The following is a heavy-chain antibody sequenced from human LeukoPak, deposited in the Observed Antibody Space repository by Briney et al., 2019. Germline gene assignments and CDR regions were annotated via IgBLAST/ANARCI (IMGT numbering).Heavy chain of an antibody. CDR1: GYSFTNYW. D-gene: IGHD1-7*01. CDR2: IYPGDSDT. V-gene: IGHV5-51*01. Sequence: GESLKISCEGSGYSFTNYWIGWVRQMPGKGLEWMGIIYPGDSDTKYSPSFQGQVTISADKSISTAYLQWSSLKASGTAMYYCARHDGTTNVGYWGQGTLVTVSS. J-gene: IGHJ4*02. CDR3: ARHDGTTNVGY.